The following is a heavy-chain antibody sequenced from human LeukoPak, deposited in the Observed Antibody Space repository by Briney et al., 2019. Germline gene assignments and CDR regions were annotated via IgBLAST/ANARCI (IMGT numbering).Heavy chain of an antibody. CDR1: GYSISSGYY. Sequence: SETLSLTCAVSGYSISSGYYWGWIRQPPGKGLEWIGSIYHSGSTYHNPSLKSRVTISVDTSKNQFSLKLSSVTAADTAVYYCARHTRSIAVAGTGLNYFDYWGQGTLVTVSS. V-gene: IGHV4-38-2*01. CDR3: ARHTRSIAVAGTGLNYFDY. CDR2: IYHSGST. J-gene: IGHJ4*02. D-gene: IGHD6-19*01.